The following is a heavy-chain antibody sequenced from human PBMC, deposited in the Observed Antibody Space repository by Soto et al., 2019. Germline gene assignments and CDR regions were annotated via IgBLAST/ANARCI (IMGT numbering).Heavy chain of an antibody. CDR2: IIPIFGTA. Sequence: GASVQGSCTASGATYCSYAISWLRLAPGQGLEWIGGIIPIFGTANYAQMFQGRVTVTADESTSTAYMELSSLRSEDTAVYYCARGPVDYYGMDVWGQGTTVTVSS. CDR3: ARGPVDYYGMDV. D-gene: IGHD2-21*01. V-gene: IGHV1-69*13. CDR1: GATYCSYA. J-gene: IGHJ6*02.